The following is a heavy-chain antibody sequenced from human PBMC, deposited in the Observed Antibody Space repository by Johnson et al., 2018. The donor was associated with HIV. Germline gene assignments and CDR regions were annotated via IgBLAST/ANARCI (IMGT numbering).Heavy chain of an antibody. J-gene: IGHJ3*02. CDR1: GFTFSSYA. CDR2: ISYDGSNQ. V-gene: IGHV3-30*04. Sequence: QVQLVESGGGVVQPGRSLRLSCAASGFTFSSYAMHWVRQAPGKGLEWVAVISYDGSNQYYADSVKGRFTISRDNSKNTLYLQMNSLRAEDTAVYYCASLVGDTYLNAFDIWGQGTMVTVSS. CDR3: ASLVGDTYLNAFDI. D-gene: IGHD1-26*01.